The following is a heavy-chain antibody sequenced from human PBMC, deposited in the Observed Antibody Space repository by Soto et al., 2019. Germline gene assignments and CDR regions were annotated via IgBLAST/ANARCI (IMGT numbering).Heavy chain of an antibody. D-gene: IGHD4-4*01. CDR2: INWNGGST. V-gene: IGHV3-20*01. J-gene: IGHJ3*02. CDR3: ARDTATGHAFDI. Sequence: AGGSLRLSCAAAGFTFDDYGMSWVRQAPGKGLEWVSGINWNGGSTGYADSVKGRFTISRDNAKNSLYLQMNSLRAEDTALYHCARDTATGHAFDIWGQGTMVTVS. CDR1: GFTFDDYG.